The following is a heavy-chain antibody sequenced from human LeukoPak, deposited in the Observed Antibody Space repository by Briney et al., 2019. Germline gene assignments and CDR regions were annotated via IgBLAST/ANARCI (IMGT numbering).Heavy chain of an antibody. D-gene: IGHD3-22*01. J-gene: IGHJ6*03. CDR3: ARHSSGYHGHGGYMDV. CDR2: IYFSGST. CDR1: GGSVSSYY. Sequence: PSETLSLTCTVSGGSVSSYYWSWIRQPPGKGLEWIGYIYFSGSTNYNPSLKRRVAISVDTSNNQFSLKLSSVTTADTAVEYCARHSSGYHGHGGYMDV. V-gene: IGHV4-59*02.